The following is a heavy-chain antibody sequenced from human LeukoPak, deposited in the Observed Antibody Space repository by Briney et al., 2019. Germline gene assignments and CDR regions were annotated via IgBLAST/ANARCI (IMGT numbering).Heavy chain of an antibody. Sequence: GGSLRLSCAASGLTFSSYWMHWVRQAPGKGLMWVSRMKSDGSSTSYADSVKGRFTISRDNAKNTLYLQMNSLRAEDTAVYYCAVRQGGSYTGESDYWGQGTLVTVSS. CDR3: AVRQGGSYTGESDY. CDR2: MKSDGSST. V-gene: IGHV3-74*01. J-gene: IGHJ4*02. CDR1: GLTFSSYW. D-gene: IGHD3-10*01.